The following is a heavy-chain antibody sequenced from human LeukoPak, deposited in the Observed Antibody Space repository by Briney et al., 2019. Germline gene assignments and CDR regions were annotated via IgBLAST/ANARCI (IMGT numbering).Heavy chain of an antibody. CDR3: ARKSALIVVSGTIGMDV. V-gene: IGHV3-53*01. Sequence: GGSLRLSCAASGFTVSKTYMTWVRQAPGKGLEWVSHIDDADSTHYADSVKGRFTISRDNSKNTLFPQMNSLRAEDTAVYYCARKSALIVVSGTIGMDVWGQGTTVTVSS. CDR2: IDDADST. D-gene: IGHD6-19*01. J-gene: IGHJ6*02. CDR1: GFTVSKTY.